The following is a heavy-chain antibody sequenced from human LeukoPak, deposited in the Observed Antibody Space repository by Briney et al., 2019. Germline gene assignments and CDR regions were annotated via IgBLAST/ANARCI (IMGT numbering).Heavy chain of an antibody. CDR2: IRYDGSNK. J-gene: IGHJ4*02. CDR1: GFTFSSYG. CDR3: AREPWGRGYSYDPENY. Sequence: PGGSLRLSCAASGFTFSSYGMHWVRQAPGKGLEWVAFIRYDGSNKYYADSVKGRFTISRDNSKNTLYLQMNSLRAEDTAVYYCAREPWGRGYSYDPENYWGQGTLVTVSS. D-gene: IGHD5-18*01. V-gene: IGHV3-30*02.